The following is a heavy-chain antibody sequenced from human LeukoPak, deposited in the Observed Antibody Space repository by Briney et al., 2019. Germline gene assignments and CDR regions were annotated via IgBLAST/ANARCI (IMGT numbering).Heavy chain of an antibody. D-gene: IGHD5-12*01. V-gene: IGHV3-21*01. CDR2: ISSSSSYI. CDR1: GFTFSSYS. J-gene: IGHJ3*02. CDR3: ARGYSGYDWRADAFDI. Sequence: GGSLRLSCAASGFTFSSYSMNWVRQAPGKGLEWVSSISSSSSYIYYADSVKGRFTNSRDNAKNSLYLQMDSLRAEDTAVYYCARGYSGYDWRADAFDIWGQGTMVTVSS.